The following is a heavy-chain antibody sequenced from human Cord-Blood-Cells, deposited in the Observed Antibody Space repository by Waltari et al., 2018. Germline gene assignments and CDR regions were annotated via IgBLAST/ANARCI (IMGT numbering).Heavy chain of an antibody. CDR2: LIPSLGTA. D-gene: IGHD6-13*01. V-gene: IGHV1-69*12. Sequence: QVQLVQSGAEVKKPGSSVKVSCKASGGTFSSYAISWVRQAPGQGLEWMGGLIPSLGTANYAPTFQGRVRITADEATSTAYMELSSLRSEETAVYYGARGVEQQLFNWFDPWGQGTLVTVSS. CDR3: ARGVEQQLFNWFDP. J-gene: IGHJ5*02. CDR1: GGTFSSYA.